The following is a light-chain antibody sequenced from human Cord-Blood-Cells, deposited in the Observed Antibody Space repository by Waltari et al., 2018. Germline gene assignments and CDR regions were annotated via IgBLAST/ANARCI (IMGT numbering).Light chain of an antibody. J-gene: IGKJ2*03. CDR3: QQYNNWLYS. Sequence: EIVMTQSPATLSVPPGQRADSSCRASQSVSSNLAWYQQKPGQAPRLLIYGASTRATGIPARFSGSGSGTEFTLTISSLQSEDFAVYYCQQYNNWLYSFGQGTKLEIK. CDR2: GAS. CDR1: QSVSSN. V-gene: IGKV3-15*01.